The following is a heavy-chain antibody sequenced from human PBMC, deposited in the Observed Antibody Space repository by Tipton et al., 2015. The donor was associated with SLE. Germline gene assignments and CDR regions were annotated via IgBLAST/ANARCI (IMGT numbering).Heavy chain of an antibody. J-gene: IGHJ4*02. V-gene: IGHV3-30*04. CDR3: ASELINWADY. D-gene: IGHD7-27*01. CDR2: ISYDGSHK. CDR1: GFTFSSYA. Sequence: SLRLSCAASGFTFSSYAMHWVRQAPGKGLEWVALISYDGSHKYYADSVKGRFTISRDNSRNTLYLQMNSLRAEDTAVYYCASELINWADYWGQGILVTVSS.